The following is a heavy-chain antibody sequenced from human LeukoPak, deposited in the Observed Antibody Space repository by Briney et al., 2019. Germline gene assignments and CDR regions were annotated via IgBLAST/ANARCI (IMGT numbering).Heavy chain of an antibody. CDR2: ISGENGNT. Sequence: ASVKVSCKASGYTFTSNGINWMRQAPGQGLEWMGWISGENGNTKYAQNFQDRITLTRDTSTSTAYMELRSLRSDDTALYYCTRGTVTPDYWGQGTLVTVSS. D-gene: IGHD2-21*02. CDR3: TRGTVTPDY. CDR1: GYTFTSNG. J-gene: IGHJ4*02. V-gene: IGHV1-18*01.